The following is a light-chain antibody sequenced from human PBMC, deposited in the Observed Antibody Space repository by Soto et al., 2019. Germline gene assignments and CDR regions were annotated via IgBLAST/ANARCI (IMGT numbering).Light chain of an antibody. CDR1: SSDVGAYNY. Sequence: QSVLTQPPSASGSPGQSVNISCTGTSSDVGAYNYVSWYQQYTGKAPKLMIYDVSKPPSGVPDRFSGSKSGNTASLTVSGLRADDEAVYYCSSYGGGDTFHVIFGGGTKLTVL. CDR2: DVS. V-gene: IGLV2-8*01. J-gene: IGLJ2*01. CDR3: SSYGGGDTFHVI.